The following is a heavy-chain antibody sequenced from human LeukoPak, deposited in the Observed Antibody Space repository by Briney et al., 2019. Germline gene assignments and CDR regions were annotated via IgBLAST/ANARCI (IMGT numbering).Heavy chain of an antibody. CDR1: GGSISSYY. Sequence: PSETLSLTCTVSGGSISSYYWSWIRQPPGKGLEWIGYIYYSGSTNYNPSLKSRVTISVDTSKNQFPLKLSSVTAADTAVYYCARGPLGYCSSTSCYGYYFDYWGQGTLVTVSS. J-gene: IGHJ4*02. V-gene: IGHV4-59*01. D-gene: IGHD2-2*01. CDR2: IYYSGST. CDR3: ARGPLGYCSSTSCYGYYFDY.